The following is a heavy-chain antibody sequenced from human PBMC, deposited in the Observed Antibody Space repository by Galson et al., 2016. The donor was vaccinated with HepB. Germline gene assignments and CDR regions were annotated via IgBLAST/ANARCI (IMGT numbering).Heavy chain of an antibody. CDR1: GHSFSSYW. D-gene: IGHD3-16*01. CDR3: ARLGPSIITQSYSFDY. CDR2: IYPGDSDT. V-gene: IGHV5-51*03. J-gene: IGHJ4*02. Sequence: QSGAEVKKPGESLKISCQGSGHSFSSYWVAWVRQMPGKGLEWMGIIYPGDSDTRYSPSFQGHVTVSADKSITTVYLQWSSLKTSDTGIYYCARLGPSIITQSYSFDYWGQGTLVTVSS.